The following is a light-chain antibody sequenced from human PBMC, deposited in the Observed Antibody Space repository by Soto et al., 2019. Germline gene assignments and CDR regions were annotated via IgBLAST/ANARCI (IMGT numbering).Light chain of an antibody. CDR2: DVT. J-gene: IGLJ2*01. V-gene: IGLV2-14*03. CDR3: SSYANYNVV. Sequence: QSVLTQPASVSGSPGQSITISCTGTDSDIGVYNYVSWYQQYPGKAPKLMIYDVTNRPSGVSNRFSGSKSGNMASLTISGLHAEDEADYYCSSYANYNVVFGGGTKLTVL. CDR1: DSDIGVYNY.